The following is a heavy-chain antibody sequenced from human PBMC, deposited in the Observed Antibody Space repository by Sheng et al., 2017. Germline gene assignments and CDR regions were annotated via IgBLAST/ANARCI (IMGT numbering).Heavy chain of an antibody. CDR2: INHSGST. J-gene: IGHJ4*02. CDR1: GGSFSGYY. D-gene: IGHD5-18*01. CDR3: ARGRWIQLWFQISNTRSWQFDY. V-gene: IGHV4-34*01. Sequence: QVQLQQWGAGLLKPSETLSLTCAVYGGSFSGYYWSWIRQPPGKGLEWIGEINHSGSTNYNPSLKSRVTISVDTSKNQFSLKLSSVTAADTAVYYCARGRWIQLWFQISNTRSWQFDYWGQGTLVTVSS.